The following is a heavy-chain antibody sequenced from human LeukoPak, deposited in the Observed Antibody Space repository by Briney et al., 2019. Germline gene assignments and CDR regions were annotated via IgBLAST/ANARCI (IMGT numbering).Heavy chain of an antibody. Sequence: SETLSLTCTVSGGSISSSNYYWGWIRQPPGKGLEWIGSIYYSGSTFYNPSLKSRVTISVDTSKNQFSLRLTSVTAADTAMYYCARHPGYYYGLDVWGQGTTVTVSS. D-gene: IGHD3-10*01. CDR2: IYYSGST. CDR3: ARHPGYYYGLDV. CDR1: GGSISSSNYY. J-gene: IGHJ6*02. V-gene: IGHV4-39*01.